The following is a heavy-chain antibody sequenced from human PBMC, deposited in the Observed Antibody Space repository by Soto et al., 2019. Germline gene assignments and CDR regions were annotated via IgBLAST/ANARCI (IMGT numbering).Heavy chain of an antibody. Sequence: SETLSHTCAFYGGSFIGYYWIWIRQPPGKGLEWIGEINHSGSTNYNPSLKSRVTISVDTSKNQFSLKLSSVTAADTAVYYCARAPSIAARSNWFDPWGQGTLVTVSS. J-gene: IGHJ5*02. CDR1: GGSFIGYY. CDR2: INHSGST. CDR3: ARAPSIAARSNWFDP. D-gene: IGHD6-6*01. V-gene: IGHV4-34*01.